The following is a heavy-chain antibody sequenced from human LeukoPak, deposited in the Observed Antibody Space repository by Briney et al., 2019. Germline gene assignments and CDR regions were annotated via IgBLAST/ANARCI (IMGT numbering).Heavy chain of an antibody. CDR1: GFTFGDYA. D-gene: IGHD3-16*01. Sequence: PGRSLRLSCTASGFTFGDYAMSWVRQSPGKGLEWVGLIRSKGYDGTTEYAASVKGRFTISRDDSKSIAYVQMNSLKTEDTAVYSCTSGEGVGDNDLGGGLDYWGQGSLVTVSS. CDR2: IRSKGYDGTT. J-gene: IGHJ4*02. V-gene: IGHV3-49*04. CDR3: TSGEGVGDNDLGGGLDY.